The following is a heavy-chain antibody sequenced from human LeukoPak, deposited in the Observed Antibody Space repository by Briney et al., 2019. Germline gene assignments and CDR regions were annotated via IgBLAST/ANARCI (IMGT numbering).Heavy chain of an antibody. V-gene: IGHV3-64D*09. Sequence: GGSLRLSCSASGFTFSSYAMHWVRQAPGKGLEYVSAISHDGVTTYYADSVKGRFTISRDNSKNTLFLQMSSLRSEDTALYYCVTLAVAGYWGQGTVVTVSS. CDR2: ISHDGVTT. CDR3: VTLAVAGY. CDR1: GFTFSSYA. J-gene: IGHJ4*02. D-gene: IGHD6-19*01.